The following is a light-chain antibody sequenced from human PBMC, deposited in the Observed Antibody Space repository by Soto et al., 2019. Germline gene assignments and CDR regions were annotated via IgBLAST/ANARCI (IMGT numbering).Light chain of an antibody. CDR2: GAS. Sequence: EMLVTQSPATLAVSPGERATLSCRARQDVSSNLAWYQQKPGQAPSLLIYGASTRATGTPARFSGSGSGTEFTLTISSLQSEDYEVYFCQQYIRWPLTFGGGTKVDIK. CDR1: QDVSSN. CDR3: QQYIRWPLT. J-gene: IGKJ4*01. V-gene: IGKV3-15*01.